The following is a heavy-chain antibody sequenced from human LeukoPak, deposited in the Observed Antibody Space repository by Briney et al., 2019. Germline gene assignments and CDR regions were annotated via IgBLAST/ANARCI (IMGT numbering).Heavy chain of an antibody. CDR1: GFTFSSYS. D-gene: IGHD3-10*01. V-gene: IGHV3-48*01. CDR3: ARDQYYSNDI. J-gene: IGHJ3*02. Sequence: PGGSLRLSCAASGFTFSSYSMNWVRQAPGKGLEWVSYISSSSSTIYYADSMKGRFTISRDNAKNSLYLQMNSLRAEDTAVYYCARDQYYSNDIWGQGTMVTVSS. CDR2: ISSSSSTI.